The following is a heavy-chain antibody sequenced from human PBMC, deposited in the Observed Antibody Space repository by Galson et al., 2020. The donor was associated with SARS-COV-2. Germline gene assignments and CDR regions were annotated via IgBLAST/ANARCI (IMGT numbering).Heavy chain of an antibody. D-gene: IGHD4-17*01. CDR3: TKDQGLMTKLTGNDHYYGMEV. Sequence: RGSLRLSCPASGYTFTSSGMHCFRQAPGKWLQSVALISFDESNKHYADSMKSRFTISRDKPKNTLSLQMDSLRFEDRAVSFCTKDQGLMTKLTGNDHYYGMEVWGRGTTVTVSS. V-gene: IGHV3-30*18. J-gene: IGHJ6*02. CDR1: GYTFTSSG. CDR2: ISFDESNK.